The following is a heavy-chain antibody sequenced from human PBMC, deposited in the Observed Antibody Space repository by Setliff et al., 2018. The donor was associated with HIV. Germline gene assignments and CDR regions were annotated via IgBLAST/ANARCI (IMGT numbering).Heavy chain of an antibody. CDR1: GYTFTDYF. CDR3: ARNYGADSNYFDY. J-gene: IGHJ4*02. D-gene: IGHD4-17*01. V-gene: IGHV1-2*06. CDR2: INPSRHNT. Sequence: ASVKVSCKASGYTFTDYFIHWVRQAPGQGLEWMGRINPSRHNTIYAPRYQGRVTMTGDTSISTAYMELGGLRSDDTAVYYCARNYGADSNYFDYWGQGTLVTVSS.